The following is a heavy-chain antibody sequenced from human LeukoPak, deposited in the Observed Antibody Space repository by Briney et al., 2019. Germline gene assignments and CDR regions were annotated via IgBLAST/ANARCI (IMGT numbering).Heavy chain of an antibody. Sequence: GASVKVSCKTSGYTFTNYGISWVRQAPGQGLEWMGWISAYKGNTNYVQKLQGRVTMTTDTSTTTVYMELSSLRSDDTAVYYCARDIATIVHQDWGQGTQVTVSS. CDR2: ISAYKGNT. J-gene: IGHJ4*02. D-gene: IGHD1-26*01. CDR1: GYTFTNYG. CDR3: ARDIATIVHQD. V-gene: IGHV1-18*01.